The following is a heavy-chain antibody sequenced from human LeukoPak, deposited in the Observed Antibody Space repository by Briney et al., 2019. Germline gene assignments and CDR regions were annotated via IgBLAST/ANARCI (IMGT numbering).Heavy chain of an antibody. CDR1: GGSFSGYY. CDR3: ARARNDYGGNVGFDY. D-gene: IGHD4-23*01. Sequence: SETLSLTCAVYGGSFSGYYWSWIRQPPGKGLEWIGDINHSGSTNYNPSLKSRVTISVDTSKNQFSLKLSSVTAADTAVYYCARARNDYGGNVGFDYWGQGTLVTVSS. CDR2: INHSGST. J-gene: IGHJ4*02. V-gene: IGHV4-34*01.